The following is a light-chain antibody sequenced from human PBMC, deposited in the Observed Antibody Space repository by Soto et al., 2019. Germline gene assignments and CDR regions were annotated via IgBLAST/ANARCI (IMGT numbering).Light chain of an antibody. CDR2: LGS. CDR3: MQALQAGGFT. Sequence: SLITLSPLSLPVTPGEPASISCRSSQSLPRSNGYNYLDWYLQRPGHSPQLLIYLGSNRASGVPDRFSGSGSGTDFTLKISRVEAEDVGVYYCMQALQAGGFTFGPGTKVDIK. J-gene: IGKJ3*01. V-gene: IGKV2-28*01. CDR1: QSLPRSNGYNY.